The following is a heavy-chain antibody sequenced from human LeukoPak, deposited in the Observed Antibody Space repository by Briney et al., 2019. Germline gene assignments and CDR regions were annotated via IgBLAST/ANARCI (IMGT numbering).Heavy chain of an antibody. CDR1: GGSISSYY. Sequence: PSETLSLTCTVSGGSISSYYWSWIRQPPGKGLEWIGYIYYSGSTNYNPSLKSRVTISVDTSKNQFSLKLSSVTAADTAVYYCARSRGYTDGQTIDYWGQGTLVTVSS. CDR2: IYYSGST. V-gene: IGHV4-59*01. J-gene: IGHJ4*02. CDR3: ARSRGYTDGQTIDY. D-gene: IGHD5-18*01.